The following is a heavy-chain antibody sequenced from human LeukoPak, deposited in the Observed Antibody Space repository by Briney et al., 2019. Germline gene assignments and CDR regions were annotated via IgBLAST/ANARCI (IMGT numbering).Heavy chain of an antibody. Sequence: AGRSLRLSCAASGFTFSNYGMHWVRQAPGKGLEWVAVMFYDGSNKYYADSVKGRFTISRDNSKNTLYLQMHSLRAEDTAVYYCASGEMATINHYGMGVWGQGTTVTVSS. CDR3: ASGEMATINHYGMGV. V-gene: IGHV3-33*01. CDR1: GFTFSNYG. J-gene: IGHJ6*02. D-gene: IGHD5-24*01. CDR2: MFYDGSNK.